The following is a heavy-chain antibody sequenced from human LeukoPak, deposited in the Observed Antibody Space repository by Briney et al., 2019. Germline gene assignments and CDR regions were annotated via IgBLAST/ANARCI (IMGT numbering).Heavy chain of an antibody. J-gene: IGHJ6*03. CDR2: ISAYNGNT. V-gene: IGHV1-18*01. D-gene: IGHD1-26*01. CDR1: GYTFTSYG. Sequence: ASVKVSCKASGYTFTSYGISWVRQAPGQGLEWMGWISAYNGNTNYAQKLQGRVTMTTDTSTSTAYMELRSLRSEDTAVYYCATKGSIVGASGERYYYMDVWGKGTTVTVSS. CDR3: ATKGSIVGASGERYYYMDV.